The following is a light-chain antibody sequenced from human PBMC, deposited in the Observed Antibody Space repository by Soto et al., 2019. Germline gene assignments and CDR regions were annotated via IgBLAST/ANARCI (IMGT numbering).Light chain of an antibody. J-gene: IGKJ5*01. V-gene: IGKV1-5*01. CDR2: DAS. Sequence: IKMAQSPSSLSASVGDRVTITCRASQSISSWLAWYQQKPGKAPKLLIYDASSLESGVPSRFSGSGSGTDFTLTISSLEPEDFAVYYCQQRSNWPRITFCQGTRLEIK. CDR1: QSISSW. CDR3: QQRSNWPRIT.